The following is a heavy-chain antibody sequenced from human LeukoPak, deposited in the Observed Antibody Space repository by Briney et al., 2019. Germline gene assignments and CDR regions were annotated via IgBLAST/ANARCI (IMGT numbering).Heavy chain of an antibody. D-gene: IGHD3-3*01. Sequence: PGASLRLSCAASGFTVSSNYMSWVRQAPGKGLEWVSVIYSGGSTYYADSVKGRFTISRDNSKNTLYLQMNSLRAEDTAVYYCARDSDFWSGYGMDVWGQGTTVTVSS. CDR2: IYSGGST. J-gene: IGHJ6*02. CDR1: GFTVSSNY. V-gene: IGHV3-53*01. CDR3: ARDSDFWSGYGMDV.